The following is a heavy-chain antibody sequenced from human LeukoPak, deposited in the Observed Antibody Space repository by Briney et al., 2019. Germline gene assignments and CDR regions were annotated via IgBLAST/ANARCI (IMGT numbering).Heavy chain of an antibody. CDR1: GGSISSYY. CDR2: TYTSGST. Sequence: SETLSLTCTVSGGSISSYYWSWIRQPPGKGLEWIGYTYTSGSTNYNPSLKSRVTISVDTSKNQFSLKLSSVTAADTAVYYCARHFGSGRGYYYMDVWGKGTTVTVSS. CDR3: ARHFGSGRGYYYMDV. J-gene: IGHJ6*03. V-gene: IGHV4-4*09. D-gene: IGHD1-26*01.